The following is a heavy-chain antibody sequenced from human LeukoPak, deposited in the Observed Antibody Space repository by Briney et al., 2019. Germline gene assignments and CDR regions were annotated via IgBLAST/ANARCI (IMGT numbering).Heavy chain of an antibody. D-gene: IGHD6-13*01. Sequence: HEASVKVSCKASGYTFTTYAMNWVRQAPGQGLEWMGWINTNTGNPTYAQGFTGRFVFSLDTSVSTAYLQISSLKAEDTAVYYCAREEGSSWYGYYYYYMDVWGKGTTVTVSS. CDR2: INTNTGNP. J-gene: IGHJ6*03. CDR3: AREEGSSWYGYYYYYMDV. V-gene: IGHV7-4-1*02. CDR1: GYTFTTYA.